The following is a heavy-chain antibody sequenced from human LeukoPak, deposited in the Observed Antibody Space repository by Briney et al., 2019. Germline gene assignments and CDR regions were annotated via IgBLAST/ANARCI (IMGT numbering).Heavy chain of an antibody. CDR2: ISSTNGHT. CDR1: GFSFSFSN. Sequence: PGGSLRLSCAASGFSFSFSNMNWVRQAPGKGLEWVSYISSTNGHTYYADSVNGRFTISRDTAKNSLYLQMNSLRAEDTAVYYCARVGNGDYRYYFYMDVWGKGTTVTISS. J-gene: IGHJ6*03. V-gene: IGHV3-21*04. D-gene: IGHD4-17*01. CDR3: ARVGNGDYRYYFYMDV.